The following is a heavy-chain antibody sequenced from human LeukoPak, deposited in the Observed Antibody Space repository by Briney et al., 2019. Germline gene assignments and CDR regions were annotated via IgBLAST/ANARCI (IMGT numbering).Heavy chain of an antibody. CDR3: AKGQYYGSGSLDY. J-gene: IGHJ4*02. CDR2: IGGRDGST. D-gene: IGHD3-10*01. CDR1: GFTFSSYG. Sequence: PGGSLRLSCAASGFTFSSYGMSWVRQAPGKGLEWVSAIGGRDGSTYYADSVKGRFTISRDNSKNTLYVQMNSLRTEDTAVYYCAKGQYYGSGSLDYWGQGTLVTVSS. V-gene: IGHV3-23*01.